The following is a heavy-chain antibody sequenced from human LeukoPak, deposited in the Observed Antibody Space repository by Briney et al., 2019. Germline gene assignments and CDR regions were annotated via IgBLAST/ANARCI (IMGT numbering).Heavy chain of an antibody. V-gene: IGHV7-4-1*02. CDR2: INTNTGNP. J-gene: IGHJ3*02. D-gene: IGHD3-22*01. Sequence: GESLKISCKASGYTFTSYAMNWVRQAPGQGLEWMGWINTNTGNPTYAQGFTGRFVFSLDTSVSTAYLQISSLKAEDTAVYYCARDHYYDSSGYFRDAFDIWGQGTMVTVSS. CDR3: ARDHYYDSSGYFRDAFDI. CDR1: GYTFTSYA.